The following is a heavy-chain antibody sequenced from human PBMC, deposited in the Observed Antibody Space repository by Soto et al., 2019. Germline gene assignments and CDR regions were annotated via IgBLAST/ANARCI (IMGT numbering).Heavy chain of an antibody. D-gene: IGHD5-18*01. V-gene: IGHV1-69*06. J-gene: IGHJ5*02. CDR2: TDSGTGPG. CDR3: ATRHSGGFYRLLDP. Sequence: SVKVSCKASGGSLSTNPISWVRQAPGQGLEWMGGTDSGTGPGNHAQKFQGRLTVTADKSTSTVYMELTNLSSEDTAVYYCATRHSGGFYRLLDPWGQGTLVTVSS. CDR1: GGSLSTNP.